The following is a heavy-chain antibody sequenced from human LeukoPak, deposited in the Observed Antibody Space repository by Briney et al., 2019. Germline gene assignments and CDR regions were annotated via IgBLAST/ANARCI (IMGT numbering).Heavy chain of an antibody. D-gene: IGHD2-2*02. V-gene: IGHV3-33*01. CDR3: ARAGYCSSTSCNRGVSPSDALFSY. J-gene: IGHJ4*02. Sequence: GRSLRLSCAASGFTFSSYGMHWVRQAPGKGLEWVAVIWYDGSNKYYADSVKGRFTISRDNSKNTLYLQMNSRRAEDTAVYYCARAGYCSSTSCNRGVSPSDALFSYWGQGTLVTVSS. CDR2: IWYDGSNK. CDR1: GFTFSSYG.